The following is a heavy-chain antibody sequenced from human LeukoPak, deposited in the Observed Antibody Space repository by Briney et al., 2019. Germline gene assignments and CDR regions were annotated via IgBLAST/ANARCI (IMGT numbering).Heavy chain of an antibody. J-gene: IGHJ4*02. CDR2: INHSGST. V-gene: IGHV4-34*01. D-gene: IGHD2-2*01. Sequence: SETLSLTCAVYGGSFSGYYWSWIRQPPGKGLEWIGEINHSGSTNYNPSLKSRVTISVDTSKNQFSLELSSVTAADTAVYYCARVSPSTSLDYWGQGTLVTVSS. CDR3: ARVSPSTSLDY. CDR1: GGSFSGYY.